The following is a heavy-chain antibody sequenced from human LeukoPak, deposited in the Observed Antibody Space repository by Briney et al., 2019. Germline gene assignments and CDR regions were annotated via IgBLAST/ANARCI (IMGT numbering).Heavy chain of an antibody. V-gene: IGHV3-23*01. CDR1: GFTFSSYA. D-gene: IGHD6-19*01. J-gene: IGHJ3*02. CDR2: ISGSGGNR. Sequence: GGSLRLSCAASGFTFSSYALSWVRQAPGKGLEWVSVISGSGGNRFYADSVKGRFTISRDNSKNTLHLQMNSLRAEDTAVYYCAKQKWLVLEAAAFDIWGQGTMVTVSS. CDR3: AKQKWLVLEAAAFDI.